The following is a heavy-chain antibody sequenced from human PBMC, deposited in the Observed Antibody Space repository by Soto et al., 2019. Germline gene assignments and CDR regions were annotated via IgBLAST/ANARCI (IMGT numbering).Heavy chain of an antibody. CDR3: ARDLCSGGSCSYYYYYGMDV. CDR2: IPYDGSNK. V-gene: IGHV3-30-3*01. Sequence: QVQLVESGGGVVQPGRSLRLSCAASGFTFSSYAMHWVRQAPGKGLEWVAVIPYDGSNKYYADSVKGRFTISRDNSKNTLYLQMNSLRAEDTAVYYCARDLCSGGSCSYYYYYGMDVWGQGTTVTVSS. D-gene: IGHD2-15*01. J-gene: IGHJ6*02. CDR1: GFTFSSYA.